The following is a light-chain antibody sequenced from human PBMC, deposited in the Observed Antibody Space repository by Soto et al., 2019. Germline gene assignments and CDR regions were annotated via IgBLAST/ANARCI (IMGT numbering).Light chain of an antibody. J-gene: IGLJ1*01. V-gene: IGLV2-14*01. Sequence: QSARTQPASVSGSPGQSITISCTGTSSDVGGFNYVSWYQQHPGKAPKLMIYEVSNRPSGVSNRFSGSKSGNTASLTISGLQAEDEADYYCSSYTTSSTEVFGTGTKVTV. CDR1: SSDVGGFNY. CDR3: SSYTTSSTEV. CDR2: EVS.